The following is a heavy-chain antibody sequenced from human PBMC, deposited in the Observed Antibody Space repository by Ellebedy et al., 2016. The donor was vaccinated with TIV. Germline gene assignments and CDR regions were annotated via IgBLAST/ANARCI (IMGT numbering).Heavy chain of an antibody. D-gene: IGHD6-6*01. CDR3: ARLLPVARPAPEFDP. CDR2: IYYSGST. Sequence: MPSETLSLTCTVSGGSISSSSYYRGWIRQPPGKGLEWIGSIYYSGSTYYNPSLKSRVTISVDTSKNQFSLKLSSVTAADTAVYYCARLLPVARPAPEFDPWGQGTLVTVSS. CDR1: GGSISSSSYY. J-gene: IGHJ5*02. V-gene: IGHV4-39*01.